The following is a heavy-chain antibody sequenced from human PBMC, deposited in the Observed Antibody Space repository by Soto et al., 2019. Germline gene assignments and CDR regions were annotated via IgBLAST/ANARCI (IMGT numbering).Heavy chain of an antibody. CDR3: ARAIGYCSSTSCSTIPPYYYYYMDV. CDR1: GYTFTSYA. D-gene: IGHD2-2*01. CDR2: INAGNGNT. J-gene: IGHJ6*03. Sequence: QVQLVQSGAEVKKPGASVKVSCKASGYTFTSYAMHWVRQAPGQRLEWMGWINAGNGNTKYSQKFHGRVTITRDTSASTAYMELSSLRSEDTAVYYCARAIGYCSSTSCSTIPPYYYYYMDVWGKGTTVTVSS. V-gene: IGHV1-3*01.